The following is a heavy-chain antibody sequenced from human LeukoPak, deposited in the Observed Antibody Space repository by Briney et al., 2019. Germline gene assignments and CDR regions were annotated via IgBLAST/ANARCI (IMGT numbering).Heavy chain of an antibody. CDR3: ARDEARSYRHDAFDI. CDR2: ISSSSSYI. V-gene: IGHV3-21*01. J-gene: IGHJ3*02. Sequence: GGSLRLSCAASGFTFSSYSMNWVRQAPGKGLEWVSSISSSSSYIYYADSVKGRFTISRDNAKNSLYLQMNSLRAEDTAVYYSARDEARSYRHDAFDIWGQGTMVTVSS. D-gene: IGHD1-26*01. CDR1: GFTFSSYS.